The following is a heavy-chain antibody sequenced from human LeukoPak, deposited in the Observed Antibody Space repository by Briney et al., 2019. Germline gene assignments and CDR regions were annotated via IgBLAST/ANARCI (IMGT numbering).Heavy chain of an antibody. CDR2: INHSGST. CDR3: ARGYLQEQQLVLFVNWFDP. V-gene: IGHV4-34*01. D-gene: IGHD6-13*01. Sequence: PSETLSLTGAVYGGSFSGYYWSWIRQPQGKGLKWIGEINHSGSTNYNPSLKSRITISVDTSKNQFSLKLSSVTSADTAVYYCARGYLQEQQLVLFVNWFDPCGQGTLVTVSS. CDR1: GGSFSGYY. J-gene: IGHJ5*02.